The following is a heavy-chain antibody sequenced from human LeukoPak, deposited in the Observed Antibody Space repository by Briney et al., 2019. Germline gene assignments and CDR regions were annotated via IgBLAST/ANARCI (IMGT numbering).Heavy chain of an antibody. CDR2: IYYSGST. Sequence: SETLSLTCTVSGGSISSGGYYWSWIRQHPGKGLEWIGYIYYSGSTYYNPSLKSRVTISVDTSKNQFSLKLSSVTAADTAVYYCAREAFGTHYYDSSGYSRKIYYFDYWGQGTLVTVSS. V-gene: IGHV4-31*03. D-gene: IGHD3-22*01. CDR1: GGSISSGGYY. J-gene: IGHJ4*02. CDR3: AREAFGTHYYDSSGYSRKIYYFDY.